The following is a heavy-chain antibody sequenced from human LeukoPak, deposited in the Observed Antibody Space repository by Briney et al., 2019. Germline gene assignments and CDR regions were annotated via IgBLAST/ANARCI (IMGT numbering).Heavy chain of an antibody. CDR3: ARDRAYCSGGSCYPYWYFDL. CDR2: INPSGGST. Sequence: ASVKVSCKASGYTFTGYYMHWVRQAPGQGLEWMGWINPSGGSTSYAQKFQGRVTMTRDTSTSTVYMELSSLRSEDTAVYYCARDRAYCSGGSCYPYWYFDLWGRGTLVTVSS. V-gene: IGHV1-46*01. CDR1: GYTFTGYY. J-gene: IGHJ2*01. D-gene: IGHD2-15*01.